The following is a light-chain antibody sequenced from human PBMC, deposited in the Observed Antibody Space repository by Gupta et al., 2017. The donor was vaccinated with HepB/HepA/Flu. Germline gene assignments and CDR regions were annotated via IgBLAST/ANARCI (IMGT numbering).Light chain of an antibody. Sequence: SYELTQPPSVSVSSGQTASITCSGDKLGDKYACWYQQKPGQSPVLVIYQDTKRPSGIPERFSGSNSGNTATLTISGTQAMDEADYYCQAWDKRVFGGGTKLTVL. CDR1: KLGDKY. CDR3: QAWDKRV. CDR2: QDT. V-gene: IGLV3-1*01. J-gene: IGLJ2*01.